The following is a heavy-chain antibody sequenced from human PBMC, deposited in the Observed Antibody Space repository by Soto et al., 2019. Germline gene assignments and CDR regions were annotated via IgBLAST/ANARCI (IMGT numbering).Heavy chain of an antibody. V-gene: IGHV3-74*03. CDR2: INGDGSTI. Sequence: GGSLRLSCAASGFNFGPFWMHWVRQAPGKGLVWVSHINGDGSTIVYADSVEGRFSISKDNAENTLYLQMNNLRADDTAVYYCVRVLKSIGWDNDVFDIWGQGTMVTVSS. CDR1: GFNFGPFW. D-gene: IGHD6-19*01. CDR3: VRVLKSIGWDNDVFDI. J-gene: IGHJ3*02.